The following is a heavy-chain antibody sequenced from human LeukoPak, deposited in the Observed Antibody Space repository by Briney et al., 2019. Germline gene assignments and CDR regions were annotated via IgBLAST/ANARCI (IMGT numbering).Heavy chain of an antibody. CDR2: ISSSSIHI. CDR1: GFTFIDYS. CDR3: ARDAGIGPPAFDI. V-gene: IGHV3-21*01. J-gene: IGHJ3*02. Sequence: GGSLRLSCAASGFTFIDYSMNWVRQAPGKGLEWVSSISSSSIHIYYADSVKGRFTISRDNAKNSLYLQMNSLRAEDTAVYHCARDAGIGPPAFDIWGQGTMVTVSS.